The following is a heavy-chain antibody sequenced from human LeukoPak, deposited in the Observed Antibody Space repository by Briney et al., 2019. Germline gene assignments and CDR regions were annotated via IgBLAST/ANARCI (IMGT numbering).Heavy chain of an antibody. CDR2: ISGSRGTT. CDR3: AKDAYLGSNWLDP. J-gene: IGHJ5*02. Sequence: GGSLRLSCAASGFIFSSYSMNWVRQAPGKGLEWVSAISGSRGTTYYADSVKGRFTISRDNSKNTLYLQMNRLRAEDTAVYYCAKDAYLGSNWLDPWGQGTLVTVSS. D-gene: IGHD7-27*01. V-gene: IGHV3-23*01. CDR1: GFIFSSYS.